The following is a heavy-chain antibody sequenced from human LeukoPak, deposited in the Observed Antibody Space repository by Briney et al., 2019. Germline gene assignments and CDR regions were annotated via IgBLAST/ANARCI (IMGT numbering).Heavy chain of an antibody. CDR1: GFTFSSYA. Sequence: GGSLRLSCAASGFTFSSYAMHWVRQAPGKGLEWVAVISYDGSNKYYADSVKGRFTISRDNSKNTLYLQMSSLRAEDTAVYYCASSGSSSKADYWGQGTLVTVSS. J-gene: IGHJ4*02. CDR3: ASSGSSSKADY. CDR2: ISYDGSNK. D-gene: IGHD6-13*01. V-gene: IGHV3-30*04.